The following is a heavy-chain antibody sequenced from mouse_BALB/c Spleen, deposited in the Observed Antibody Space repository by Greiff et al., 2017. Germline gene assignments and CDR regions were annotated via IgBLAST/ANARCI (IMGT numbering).Heavy chain of an antibody. V-gene: IGHV1-26*01. CDR1: GYSFTGYT. CDR2: INPYNGGT. J-gene: IGHJ4*01. CDR3: ARGGSRPINYAMDY. Sequence: LVESGASMKISCKASGYSFTGYTMNWVKQSHGKNLEWIGLINPYNGGTSYNQKFKGKATLTVDKSSSTAYMELLSLTSEDSAVYYCARGGSRPINYAMDYWGQGTSVTVSS. D-gene: IGHD1-1*01.